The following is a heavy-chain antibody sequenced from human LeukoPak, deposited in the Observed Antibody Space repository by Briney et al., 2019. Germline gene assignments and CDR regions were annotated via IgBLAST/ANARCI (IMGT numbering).Heavy chain of an antibody. D-gene: IGHD3-10*01. CDR1: GYTFTGYY. Sequence: ASVKVSCKASGYTFTGYYMHWVRQAPGQGLEWMGWISTYNGNTNYAQMLQGRVTMTTDTSTSTAYMELRSLRSDDTAVYYCARVYGSGTYPHLHSDYWGQGTLVTVSS. V-gene: IGHV1-18*04. CDR2: ISTYNGNT. CDR3: ARVYGSGTYPHLHSDY. J-gene: IGHJ4*02.